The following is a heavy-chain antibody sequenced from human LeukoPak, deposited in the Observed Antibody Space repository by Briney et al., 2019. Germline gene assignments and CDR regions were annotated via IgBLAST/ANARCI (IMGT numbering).Heavy chain of an antibody. Sequence: GASVKVSCKASGYTFTGYYMHWVRQAPGQGLEWMGWIDPNSGGTNYAQKFQGRVTMTRDTSISTAYMELSRLRSDDTAVYYCARDGGYYYDSSGYSRVFDYWGQGTLVTVSS. CDR1: GYTFTGYY. CDR3: ARDGGYYYDSSGYSRVFDY. CDR2: IDPNSGGT. D-gene: IGHD3-22*01. V-gene: IGHV1-2*02. J-gene: IGHJ4*02.